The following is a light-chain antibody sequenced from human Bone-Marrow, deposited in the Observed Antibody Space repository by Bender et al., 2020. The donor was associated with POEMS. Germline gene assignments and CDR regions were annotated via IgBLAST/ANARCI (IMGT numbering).Light chain of an antibody. CDR3: SSWDDSLSGWV. V-gene: IGLV2-14*03. Sequence: QSALTQPASVSGSPGQSITISCTGTSSDVGGYNYVSWYQQHPGKAPKVMIYDVSNRPSGVSNRFSGSKSGTSASLAISDIQSEDEGDYYCSSWDDSLSGWVFGGGTKLTVL. CDR2: DVS. J-gene: IGLJ3*02. CDR1: SSDVGGYNY.